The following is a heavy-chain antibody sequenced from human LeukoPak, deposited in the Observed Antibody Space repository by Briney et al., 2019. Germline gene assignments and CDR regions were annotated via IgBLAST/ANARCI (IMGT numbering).Heavy chain of an antibody. CDR2: INPNSGGT. J-gene: IGHJ6*03. CDR1: GYTFTGYY. D-gene: IGHD4-17*01. V-gene: IGHV1-2*02. Sequence: ASVKVSCKASGYTFTGYYMLWVRQAPGQGLEWMGWINPNSGGTNYAQKFQGRVTMTRDTSISTAYMELSRLRSDDTAVYYCARDRTVTVYYYYMDVWGKGTTVTVSS. CDR3: ARDRTVTVYYYYMDV.